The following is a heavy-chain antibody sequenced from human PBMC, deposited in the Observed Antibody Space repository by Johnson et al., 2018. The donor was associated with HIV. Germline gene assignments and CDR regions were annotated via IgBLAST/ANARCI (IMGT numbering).Heavy chain of an antibody. CDR3: AKLSDEYSSSSDAFDI. D-gene: IGHD6-6*01. Sequence: VQLVESGGGVVQPGRSLRLSCAASGFSFTKYAMHWVRQAPGKGLEWVAIISYDGNNKYYADSVKGRFTISRDNSKNTLYLQMNSLRAEDTAVYYCAKLSDEYSSSSDAFDIWGQGTMVTVSS. CDR2: ISYDGNNK. V-gene: IGHV3-30-3*02. J-gene: IGHJ3*02. CDR1: GFSFTKYA.